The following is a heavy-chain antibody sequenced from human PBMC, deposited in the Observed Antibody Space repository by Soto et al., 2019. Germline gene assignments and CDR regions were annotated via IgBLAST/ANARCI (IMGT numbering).Heavy chain of an antibody. D-gene: IGHD3-16*01. CDR3: ARHWGSSNYFDY. CDR2: VYYTGST. Sequence: SETLSLTCTVSGGSVNTFYWSWIRQPPGKGLEWVGHVYYTGSTDYNPSLKSRVTISVDTTKNQVSLKLNSVTTADTAVYFCARHWGSSNYFDYWGQGTLVTVSS. J-gene: IGHJ4*02. V-gene: IGHV4-59*02. CDR1: GGSVNTFY.